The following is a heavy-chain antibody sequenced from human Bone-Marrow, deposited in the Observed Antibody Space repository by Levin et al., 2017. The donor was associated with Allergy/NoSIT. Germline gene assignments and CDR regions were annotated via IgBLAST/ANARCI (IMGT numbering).Heavy chain of an antibody. Sequence: QPGGSLRLSCGASGFTFSTYWMSWVRQAPGKGLEWVANIKEDSSQKKYADSVKGRFTISRDNAENSLYLHMNSLRAEDTAVYHCARVDYYGDAYGFWGQGTLVTVSS. CDR1: GFTFSTYW. CDR3: ARVDYYGDAYGF. D-gene: IGHD3-10*01. V-gene: IGHV3-7*04. CDR2: IKEDSSQK. J-gene: IGHJ4*02.